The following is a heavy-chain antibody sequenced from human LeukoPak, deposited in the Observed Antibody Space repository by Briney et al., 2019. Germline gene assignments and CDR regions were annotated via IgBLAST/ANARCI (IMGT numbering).Heavy chain of an antibody. Sequence: SETLSLTCTVSGGSISSCYWSWIRQPPGKGLEWIGYIYYSGSTNYNPSLKSRVTISVDTSKNQFSLKLSSVTAADTAVYYCARHRGSANYGDYWVDYWGQGTLVTVSS. D-gene: IGHD4-17*01. CDR2: IYYSGST. CDR1: GGSISSCY. V-gene: IGHV4-59*01. CDR3: ARHRGSANYGDYWVDY. J-gene: IGHJ4*02.